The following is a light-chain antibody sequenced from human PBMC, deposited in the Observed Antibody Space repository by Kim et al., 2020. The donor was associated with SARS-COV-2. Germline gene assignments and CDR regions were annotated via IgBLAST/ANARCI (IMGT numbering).Light chain of an antibody. Sequence: NFMLTQPHSVSETPGKTVTISCTRSSGSIASNYVQWYQQRPGSAPTTVIYEDNQRPSGVPDRFSGSIDSSSNSASLTISGLKTGDEADYYCQSYDSTVVFGGGAQLTV. J-gene: IGLJ2*01. CDR1: SGSIASNY. CDR2: EDN. V-gene: IGLV6-57*04. CDR3: QSYDSTVV.